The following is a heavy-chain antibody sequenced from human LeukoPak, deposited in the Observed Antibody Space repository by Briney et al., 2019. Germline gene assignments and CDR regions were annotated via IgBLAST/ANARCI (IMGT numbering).Heavy chain of an antibody. Sequence: SETLSLTCTVPGGSIISYYWSWIRQPPGKGLEWIGYIYYSGNTNYNPSLKSRVTISLDTSRNQFSLKLSSVTAADTAVYYCARGSLTGRTGYDFVSWGQGTLVTVSP. CDR2: IYYSGNT. CDR1: GGSIISYY. J-gene: IGHJ4*02. CDR3: ARGSLTGRTGYDFVS. D-gene: IGHD3-9*01. V-gene: IGHV4-59*01.